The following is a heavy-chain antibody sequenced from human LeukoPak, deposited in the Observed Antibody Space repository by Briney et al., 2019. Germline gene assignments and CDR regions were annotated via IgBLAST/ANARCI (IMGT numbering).Heavy chain of an antibody. V-gene: IGHV1-2*02. Sequence: GASVKVSCKASGYTFTDYYMHWVRQAPGQGLEWMGWINPKKRDTNTAQKFQGRVTMTRDTSITTAYMELSRLRSDDTAVYYCARYSLGGDYDFGYWGQGILVTVSS. CDR1: GYTFTDYY. D-gene: IGHD4-17*01. J-gene: IGHJ4*02. CDR2: INPKKRDT. CDR3: ARYSLGGDYDFGY.